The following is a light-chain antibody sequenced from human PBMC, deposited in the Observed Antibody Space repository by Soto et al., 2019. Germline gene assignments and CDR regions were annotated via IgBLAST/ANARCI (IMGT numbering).Light chain of an antibody. CDR2: DAS. V-gene: IGKV1-5*01. J-gene: IGKJ5*01. CDR1: QSISGW. Sequence: IQVSHSPFTLSASVEDRVTITCRASQSISGWLDWYQQKPGKAPKLLIYDASSLESGVPSRFSGSGSGTEFTLTISSLEPEDFALYYCQQRSNWPITFGQGTRLEIK. CDR3: QQRSNWPIT.